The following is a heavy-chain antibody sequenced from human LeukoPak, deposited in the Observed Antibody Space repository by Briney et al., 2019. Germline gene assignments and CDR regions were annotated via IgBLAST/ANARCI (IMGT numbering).Heavy chain of an antibody. CDR3: AREISGSGYADL. CDR2: IYYSGST. Sequence: SETLSLTCTVSGGSISSSSYYWGWIRQPPGKGLEWIGSIYYSGSTYYNPSLKSRVTISVDTSKNQFSLKLSSVTAADTAVYYCAREISGSGYADLWGQGTLVTVSS. D-gene: IGHD5-12*01. J-gene: IGHJ5*02. CDR1: GGSISSSSYY. V-gene: IGHV4-39*07.